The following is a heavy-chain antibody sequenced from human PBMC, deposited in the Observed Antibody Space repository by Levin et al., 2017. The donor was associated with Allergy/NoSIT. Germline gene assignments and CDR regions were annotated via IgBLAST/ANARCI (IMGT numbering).Heavy chain of an antibody. CDR1: GFTLNDYR. CDR3: VVESPTAHFDF. J-gene: IGHJ4*02. CDR2: IESDGSGQ. V-gene: IGHV3-74*03. D-gene: IGHD2-21*01. Sequence: QPGGSLRLSCTASGFTLNDYRMHWVRQVPGKGLVWVSRIESDGSGQTYADSVKGRFTISRDNAKNTVFLQMTSLRTQDTALYWCVVESPTAHFDFWGQGTLVTVSS.